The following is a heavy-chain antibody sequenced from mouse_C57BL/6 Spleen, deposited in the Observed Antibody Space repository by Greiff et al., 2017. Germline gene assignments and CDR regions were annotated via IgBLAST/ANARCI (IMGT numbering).Heavy chain of an antibody. V-gene: IGHV1-22*01. Sequence: VHVKQSGPELVKPGASVKMSCTASGYTFTDYNMHWVQQSHGKSLEWIGNINTNNGGTSYNQKFKGKATLTVNKSSSTAYMRLRSLTSEDSAVYYCLLLRFFAYWGQGTLVTVSA. CDR2: INTNNGGT. D-gene: IGHD1-1*01. CDR1: GYTFTDYN. J-gene: IGHJ3*01. CDR3: LLLRFFAY.